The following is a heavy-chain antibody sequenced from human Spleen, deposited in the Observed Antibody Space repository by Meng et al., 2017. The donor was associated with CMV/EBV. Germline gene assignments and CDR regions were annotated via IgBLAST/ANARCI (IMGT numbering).Heavy chain of an antibody. CDR1: GGSISSYY. V-gene: IGHV4-59*01. Sequence: SETLSLTCTVSGGSISSYYWSWIRQPPGKGLEWIGYISYSGNTNYNTSLKSRVTISVDTSKNQFSLKLSSVTAADTAVYYCARDSTAYCSSVNCKSWFDPWGQGTLVTVSS. CDR2: ISYSGNT. CDR3: ARDSTAYCSSVNCKSWFDP. D-gene: IGHD2-2*01. J-gene: IGHJ5*02.